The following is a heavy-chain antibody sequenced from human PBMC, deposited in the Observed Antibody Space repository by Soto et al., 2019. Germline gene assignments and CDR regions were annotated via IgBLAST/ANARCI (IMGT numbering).Heavy chain of an antibody. CDR2: IFHSGTT. V-gene: IGHV4-4*02. CDR1: GGSISSSNW. D-gene: IGHD4-4*01. Sequence: NPSETLSLTCAVSGGSISSSNWWSWVRQPPGKGLEWIGQIFHSGTTNYNPSLKSRVTISLDKSKNQFSLRLSSVTAADTAVYYCASLGPTITSFDYWGQGTLVTVSS. J-gene: IGHJ4*02. CDR3: ASLGPTITSFDY.